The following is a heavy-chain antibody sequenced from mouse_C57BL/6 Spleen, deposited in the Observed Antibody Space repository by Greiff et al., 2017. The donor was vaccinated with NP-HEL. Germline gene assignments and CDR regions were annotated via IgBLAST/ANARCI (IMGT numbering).Heavy chain of an antibody. J-gene: IGHJ3*01. V-gene: IGHV1-59*01. Sequence: VQLQQPGAELVRPGTSVKLSCKASGYTFTSYWMHWVKQRPGQGLEWIGVIDPSDSYTNYNQKFKGKATLTVDTSSSTAYMQLSSLTSEDSAVYYCARGDVGWFAYWGQGTLVTVSA. CDR2: IDPSDSYT. CDR3: ARGDVGWFAY. D-gene: IGHD3-3*01. CDR1: GYTFTSYW.